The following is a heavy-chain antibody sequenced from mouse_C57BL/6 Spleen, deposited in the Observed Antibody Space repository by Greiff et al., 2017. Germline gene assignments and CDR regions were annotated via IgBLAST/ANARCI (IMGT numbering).Heavy chain of an antibody. J-gene: IGHJ4*01. V-gene: IGHV5-17*01. CDR1: GFTFSDYG. Sequence: VQLKESGGGLVKPGGSLKLSCAASGFTFSDYGMHWVRQAPEKGLEWVAYISSGSSTINYADTVKGRFTISRDNAKNTLYLQMTSLRSEDTAMCYSARRWGNCYAMDYWGQGTSVTVSS. CDR3: ARRWGNCYAMDY. D-gene: IGHD2-1*01. CDR2: ISSGSSTI.